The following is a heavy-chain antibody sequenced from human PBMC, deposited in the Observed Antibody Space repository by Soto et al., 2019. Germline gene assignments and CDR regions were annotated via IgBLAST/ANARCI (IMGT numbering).Heavy chain of an antibody. CDR2: INAGNGNT. V-gene: IGHV1-3*01. Sequence: ASVKVSCKASGYTFTSYAMHWVRQAPGQRLEWMGWINAGNGNTKYSQKFQGRVTITRDTSASTAYMELSSLRSEDPAVFFCARYTPTLPYSSSSSYGMDVWGQGTTVTVSS. CDR1: GYTFTSYA. D-gene: IGHD6-6*01. J-gene: IGHJ6*02. CDR3: ARYTPTLPYSSSSSYGMDV.